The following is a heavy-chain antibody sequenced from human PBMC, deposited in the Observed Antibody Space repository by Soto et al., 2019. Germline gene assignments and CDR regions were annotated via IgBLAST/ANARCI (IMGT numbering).Heavy chain of an antibody. CDR3: AHSLAASNYGDYEPINSFDY. CDR1: GFTFSNAW. D-gene: IGHD4-17*01. J-gene: IGHJ4*02. CDR2: IKSKTDGGTT. Sequence: GGSLRLSCAASGFTFSNAWMNWVRQAPGKGLEWVGRIKSKTDGGTTDYAAPVKGRFTISRDDSKNTLYLQMTNMDPVDTATYYCAHSLAASNYGDYEPINSFDYWGQGTLVTVSS. V-gene: IGHV3-15*07.